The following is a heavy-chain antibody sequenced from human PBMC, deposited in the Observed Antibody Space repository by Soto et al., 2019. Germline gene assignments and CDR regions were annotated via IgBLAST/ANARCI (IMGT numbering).Heavy chain of an antibody. D-gene: IGHD5-12*01. V-gene: IGHV4-34*01. Sequence: QEQLQQWGAGLLKPSETLSLTCVVYGGSLSGYYWSWIRQPPGKGLEWIGEIKDGGLTNYSPSLKSRATISADTPKNQFSLKLHSVTAADRAVYYCARGQEGVVATHWDQGTLVTVSS. CDR2: IKDGGLT. J-gene: IGHJ4*02. CDR1: GGSLSGYY. CDR3: ARGQEGVVATH.